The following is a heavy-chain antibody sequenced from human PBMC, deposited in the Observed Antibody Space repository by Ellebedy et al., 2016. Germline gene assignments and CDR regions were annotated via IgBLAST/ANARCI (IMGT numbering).Heavy chain of an antibody. CDR1: GYPFASYW. V-gene: IGHV5-51*01. J-gene: IGHJ4*02. D-gene: IGHD3-22*01. CDR2: IYPGDSDT. CDR3: ARHRSDSYDRSGYPWGY. Sequence: GESLKISCKGSGYPFASYWIGWVRQMPGKGPEWMGIIYPGDSDTRYSQSFRGQVTISADKSISTAYLQWSSLKASDTAIYYCARHRSDSYDRSGYPWGYWGQGTLVTVPS.